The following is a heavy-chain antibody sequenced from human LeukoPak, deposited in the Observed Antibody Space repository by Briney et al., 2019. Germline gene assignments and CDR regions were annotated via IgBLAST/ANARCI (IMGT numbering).Heavy chain of an antibody. V-gene: IGHV3-23*01. J-gene: IGHJ4*02. Sequence: GGSLRLSCAASGFTFSRYAMRWVRQAPGKGLEWVSAISGSGGSTYYADSVKGRFTVSRDNSKNTLYLQMNSLRAEDTAVYYCAKVTAKSWDYWGQGTLVTVSS. CDR2: ISGSGGST. CDR3: AKVTAKSWDY. CDR1: GFTFSRYA. D-gene: IGHD2-21*02.